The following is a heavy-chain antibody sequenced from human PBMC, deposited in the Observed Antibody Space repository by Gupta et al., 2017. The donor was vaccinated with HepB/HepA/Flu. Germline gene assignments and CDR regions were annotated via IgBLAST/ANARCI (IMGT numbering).Heavy chain of an antibody. V-gene: IGHV3-23*01. CDR1: GFTFRSHA. CDR2: TSPSGGST. D-gene: IGHD3-22*01. Sequence: VQLLDSGGGLVQPGGSLTLSCAASGFTFRSHAMSWVRQAPGKGLEWVSATSPSGGSTYYADFVQGRFTISRDNSKNMLDLQMNSLRAEDTAVYYCAKVLDSRGYSDAFDVWGQGSRVIVSS. J-gene: IGHJ3*01. CDR3: AKVLDSRGYSDAFDV.